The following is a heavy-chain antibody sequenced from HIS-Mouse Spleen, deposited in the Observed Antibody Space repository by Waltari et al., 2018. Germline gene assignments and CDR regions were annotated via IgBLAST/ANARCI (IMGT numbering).Heavy chain of an antibody. J-gene: IGHJ3*02. CDR2: INHSGST. V-gene: IGHV4-34*01. Sequence: QVQLQQWGAGLLKPSETLSLTCAVYGGSFSGYYWGWIRQPPGKGLEWIGEINHSGSTNYNPSLKSRVTISVDTSKNQFSLKLSSVTAADTAVYYCARGTAAHDAFDIWGQGTMVTVSS. D-gene: IGHD6-6*01. CDR1: GGSFSGYY. CDR3: ARGTAAHDAFDI.